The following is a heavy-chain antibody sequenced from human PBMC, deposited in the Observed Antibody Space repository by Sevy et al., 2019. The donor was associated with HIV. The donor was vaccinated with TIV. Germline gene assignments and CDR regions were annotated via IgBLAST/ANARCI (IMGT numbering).Heavy chain of an antibody. CDR2: IYYSGST. CDR1: GGSVSSGNNY. Sequence: SETLSLTCTVSGGSVSSGNNYWNWIRQPPGKGLEWIGNIYYSGSTNYNPSLKSRVTISVDRSKNQFSLKVTSVTAADTAVYYCARATYYYDSSGYPYYFDYWGQGTLVTVSS. CDR3: ARATYYYDSSGYPYYFDY. D-gene: IGHD3-22*01. J-gene: IGHJ4*02. V-gene: IGHV4-61*01.